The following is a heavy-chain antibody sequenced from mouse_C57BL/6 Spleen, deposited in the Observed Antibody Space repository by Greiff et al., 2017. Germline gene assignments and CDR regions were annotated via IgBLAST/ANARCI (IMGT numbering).Heavy chain of an antibody. CDR2: LDPSDSYT. D-gene: IGHD1-1*01. Sequence: VQLQQPGAELVMPGASVKLSCKASGYTFTSYWMHWVKQRPGQGLEWIGELDPSDSYTNYNQKFKGKSTLTVDKSSSTAYMQLSSLTSEDSAVYYCARFITSPDWYFDVWGTGTTVTVSS. CDR3: ARFITSPDWYFDV. J-gene: IGHJ1*03. CDR1: GYTFTSYW. V-gene: IGHV1-69*01.